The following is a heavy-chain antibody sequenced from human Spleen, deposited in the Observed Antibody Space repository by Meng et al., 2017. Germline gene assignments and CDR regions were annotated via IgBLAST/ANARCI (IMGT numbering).Heavy chain of an antibody. CDR2: NDPKSGDT. CDR1: GYNFTDTL. CDR3: ARDEDISAAGKLFGDY. D-gene: IGHD6-13*01. V-gene: IGHV1-2*06. Sequence: AGADVKPPEASHTVSREPSGYNFTDTLLPWVRRDPGRSLEWMGRNDPKSGDTHYAQRFQGRVTMSGDTSISTAYMELSGLRSDDTAMYYCARDEDISAAGKLFGDYWGQGTLVTVSS. J-gene: IGHJ4*02.